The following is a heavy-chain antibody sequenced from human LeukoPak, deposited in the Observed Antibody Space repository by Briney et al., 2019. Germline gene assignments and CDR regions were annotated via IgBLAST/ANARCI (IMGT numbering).Heavy chain of an antibody. CDR2: ISGSGGST. J-gene: IGHJ6*02. CDR1: GFTFSSYA. D-gene: IGHD2-2*01. Sequence: PGGSLRLSCAASGFTFSSYAMSWVRQAPGKGLEWVSAISGSGGSTYCADSVKGRFTISRDNSKNTLYLQMNSLRAEDTAVYYCAKDAVPAAPDYYYYGMDVWGQGTTVTVSS. CDR3: AKDAVPAAPDYYYYGMDV. V-gene: IGHV3-23*01.